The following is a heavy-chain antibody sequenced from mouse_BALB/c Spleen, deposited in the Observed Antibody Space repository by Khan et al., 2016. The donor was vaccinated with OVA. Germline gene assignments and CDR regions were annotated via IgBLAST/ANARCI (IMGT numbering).Heavy chain of an antibody. Sequence: VQLQQSGPELMKPGASVKISCKASGYSFTNYYIHWVKQSHGQSLEWIGYIDPFNGGTHYNQKFKGTATLTVDKSSSTAYMHLSSLTSEDSAVYYCTRLGTTGGFAYWGQGTLVTVSA. V-gene: IGHV1S135*01. J-gene: IGHJ3*01. CDR1: GYSFTNYY. CDR3: TRLGTTGGFAY. D-gene: IGHD2-13*01. CDR2: IDPFNGGT.